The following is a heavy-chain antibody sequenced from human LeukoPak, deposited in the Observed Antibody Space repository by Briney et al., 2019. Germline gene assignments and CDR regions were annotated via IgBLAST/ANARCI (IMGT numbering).Heavy chain of an antibody. J-gene: IGHJ6*02. CDR2: INHSGST. CDR3: ARGNLATVTTYYGMDV. Sequence: SETLPLTCAVYGGSFSGYYWSWIRQPPGKGLEWIGEINHSGSTNYNPSLKSRVTISVDTSKNQFSLKLSSVTAADTAVYYCARGNLATVTTYYGMDVWGQGTTVTVSS. D-gene: IGHD4-4*01. CDR1: GGSFSGYY. V-gene: IGHV4-34*01.